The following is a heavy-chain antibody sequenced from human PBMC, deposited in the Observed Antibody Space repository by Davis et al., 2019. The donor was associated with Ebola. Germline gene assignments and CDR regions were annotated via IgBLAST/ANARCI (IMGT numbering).Heavy chain of an antibody. CDR2: IKQDGSQT. V-gene: IGHV3-7*01. J-gene: IGHJ4*02. CDR1: GFTFSSYA. D-gene: IGHD1-14*01. CDR3: AVMPDDY. Sequence: GGSLRLSCAASGFTFSSYAMSWVRQVPGKGLEWVANIKQDGSQTNYGDSVKGRFTISRDNAKRSLYLQMNSLRAEDTAVYYCAVMPDDYWGQGTLVTVSS.